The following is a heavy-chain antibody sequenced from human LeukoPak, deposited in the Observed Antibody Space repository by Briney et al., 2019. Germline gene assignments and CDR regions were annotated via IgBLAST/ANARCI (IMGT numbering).Heavy chain of an antibody. D-gene: IGHD2-2*01. CDR2: IFYSGST. CDR1: GGSIRSGSYY. V-gene: IGHV4-39*01. Sequence: SETLSLTCTVSGGSIRSGSYYWGWIRQSPGKGLEWIGSIFYSGSTFYKPSLKSRVTISVDTSKNQFSLKLSSVTAADTSVYYCARHGGYCGSTTCRLDYYHYMDVWGKGTTVTVSS. CDR3: ARHGGYCGSTTCRLDYYHYMDV. J-gene: IGHJ6*03.